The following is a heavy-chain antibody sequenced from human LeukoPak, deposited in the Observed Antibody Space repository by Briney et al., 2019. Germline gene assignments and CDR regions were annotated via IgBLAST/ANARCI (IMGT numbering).Heavy chain of an antibody. CDR1: GFTFSSYA. J-gene: IGHJ5*02. CDR3: AREEYDYDFWSGYYVGWFDP. CDR2: ISGSGGST. D-gene: IGHD3-3*01. V-gene: IGHV3-23*01. Sequence: GGSLRLSCAASGFTFSSYAMSWVRQAPGKGLEWVSAISGSGGSTYYADSVKGRFTISRDNAKNSLYLQMNSLRAEDTAVYYCAREEYDYDFWSGYYVGWFDPWGQGTLVTVSS.